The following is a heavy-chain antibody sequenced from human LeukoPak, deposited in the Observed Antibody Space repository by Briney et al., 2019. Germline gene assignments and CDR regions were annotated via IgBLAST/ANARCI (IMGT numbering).Heavy chain of an antibody. D-gene: IGHD1-1*01. CDR1: GYTFTGYY. V-gene: IGHV1-2*04. J-gene: IGHJ6*02. Sequence: ASVKVSCKASGYTFTGYYMHWVRQAPGQGLEWMGWINPNSGGTNYAQRFQGWVTMTRDTSISTAYMELSRLRSDDTAVYYCARARTDYYGMDVWGQGTTVTVSS. CDR3: ARARTDYYGMDV. CDR2: INPNSGGT.